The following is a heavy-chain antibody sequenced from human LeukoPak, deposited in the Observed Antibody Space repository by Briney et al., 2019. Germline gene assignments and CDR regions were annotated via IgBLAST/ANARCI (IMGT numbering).Heavy chain of an antibody. Sequence: ASVKVSCKASGGTFSSYAISWVRQAPGQGLEWMGRIIPILGIANYAQKFQGRVTITADKSTSTAYMELSSLRSEDTAVYYCARDFHTYYYDSSGYSTGPTNYYYYYGMDVWGQGTTVTVSS. CDR3: ARDFHTYYYDSSGYSTGPTNYYYYYGMDV. CDR1: GGTFSSYA. D-gene: IGHD3-22*01. CDR2: IIPILGIA. V-gene: IGHV1-69*04. J-gene: IGHJ6*02.